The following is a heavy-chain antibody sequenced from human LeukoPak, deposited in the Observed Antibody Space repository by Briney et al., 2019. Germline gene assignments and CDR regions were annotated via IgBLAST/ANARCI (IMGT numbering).Heavy chain of an antibody. D-gene: IGHD3-22*01. J-gene: IGHJ4*02. CDR3: AKAADNGYYYYFDY. Sequence: GGSLRLSCAASGFTFSSYAMSRVRQAPGKGLEWVSAISGSGGSTYYADSVKGRFTISRDNSKNTLYLQMNSLRADDTAVYYCAKAADNGYYYYFDYWGQGTLVTVSS. V-gene: IGHV3-23*01. CDR2: ISGSGGST. CDR1: GFTFSSYA.